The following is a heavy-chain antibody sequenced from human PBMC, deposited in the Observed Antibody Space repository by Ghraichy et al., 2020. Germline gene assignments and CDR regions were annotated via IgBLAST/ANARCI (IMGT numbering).Heavy chain of an antibody. Sequence: GASLRLSCAASGFTFSSYGMHWVRQAPGKGLEWVAVIWYDGSNKYYADSVKGRFTISRDNSKNTLYLQMNSLRAEDTAVYYCARGGVGYCSGGSCYFDYWGQGTLVTVSS. J-gene: IGHJ4*02. V-gene: IGHV3-33*01. CDR3: ARGGVGYCSGGSCYFDY. CDR2: IWYDGSNK. CDR1: GFTFSSYG. D-gene: IGHD2-15*01.